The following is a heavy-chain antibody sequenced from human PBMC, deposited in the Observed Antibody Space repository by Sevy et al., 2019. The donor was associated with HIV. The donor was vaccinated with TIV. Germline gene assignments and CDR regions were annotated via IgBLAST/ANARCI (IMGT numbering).Heavy chain of an antibody. CDR2: LSSRNTYT. D-gene: IGHD2-21*01. CDR1: GLIFSDYY. Sequence: GGSLRLSCAASGLIFSDYYMGWVRLAPGKGLEWVADLSSRNTYTNYADSVKGRFTISRDNAKKSLYLQMNTLRAEDTAVYYCATLRVIASAPYYFDYWGQGTLVTVSS. J-gene: IGHJ4*02. CDR3: ATLRVIASAPYYFDY. V-gene: IGHV3-11*06.